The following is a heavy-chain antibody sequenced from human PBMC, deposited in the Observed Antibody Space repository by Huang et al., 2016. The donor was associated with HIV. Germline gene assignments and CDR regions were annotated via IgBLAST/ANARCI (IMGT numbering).Heavy chain of an antibody. D-gene: IGHD3-22*01. CDR2: LVPVFDQT. V-gene: IGHV1-69*13. CDR3: AGPHYYDDGGHHWYFDV. Sequence: QVQLVQSGAEVQKPGSSVKVSCKASGGTFKTYAISWVRQAPGQGLEWMGGLVPVFDQTHYAQDFQDRVTFTADESTSTMYMEIRRLRFDDTAVYYGAGPHYYDDGGHHWYFDVWGRGTLVTVSS. J-gene: IGHJ2*01. CDR1: GGTFKTYA.